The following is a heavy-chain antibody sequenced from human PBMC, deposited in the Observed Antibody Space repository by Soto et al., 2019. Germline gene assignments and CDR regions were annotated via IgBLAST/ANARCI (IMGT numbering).Heavy chain of an antibody. V-gene: IGHV1-46*02. D-gene: IGHD1-26*01. CDR2: IHPSGGGT. J-gene: IGHJ3*02. Sequence: GASVKVSCKPSGYTFNTYYLHWLRQAPGQALEWMGVIHPSGGGTTYAQKFLGRVTVTRDTSTTTVFMELSSLRSDDTAVYYCARSVRGGSYLGHAFDIWGQGTMVTVSS. CDR1: GYTFNTYY. CDR3: ARSVRGGSYLGHAFDI.